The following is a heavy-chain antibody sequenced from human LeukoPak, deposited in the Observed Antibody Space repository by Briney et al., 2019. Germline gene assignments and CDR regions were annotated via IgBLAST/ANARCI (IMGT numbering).Heavy chain of an antibody. J-gene: IGHJ6*03. V-gene: IGHV3-48*01. D-gene: IGHD6-13*01. CDR2: ISSSSSTI. CDR3: ARDLMEAAAGTGYYYYYMDV. Sequence: PGGSLRLSCAASGFTFSSYSMNWVRQAPGKGLEWVSYISSSSSTIYYADSVKGRFTISRDNAKNSLYLQMNSLRAEDTAVYYCARDLMEAAAGTGYYYYYMDVWGKGTTVTVSS. CDR1: GFTFSSYS.